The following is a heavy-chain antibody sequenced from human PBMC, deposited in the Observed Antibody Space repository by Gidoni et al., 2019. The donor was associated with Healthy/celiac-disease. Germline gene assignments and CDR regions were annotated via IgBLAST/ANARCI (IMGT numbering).Heavy chain of an antibody. CDR1: GYTFTSHG. CDR3: AREVRQYSRTPGDYYYYYMDV. V-gene: IGHV1-18*01. Sequence: QDKLVQSGAEVKKPGASVKVSCQASGYTFTSHGSIWVRQDPGQGLEWMGWISAYNCNTSYAQKLQGRVTMTTDTSTSTAYMELRSLRSDDTAVYYCAREVRQYSRTPGDYYYYYMDVWGKGTTVTVSS. D-gene: IGHD6-6*01. J-gene: IGHJ6*03. CDR2: ISAYNCNT.